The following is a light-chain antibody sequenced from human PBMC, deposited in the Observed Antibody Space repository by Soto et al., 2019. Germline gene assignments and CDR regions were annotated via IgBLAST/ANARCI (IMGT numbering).Light chain of an antibody. CDR2: KAS. CDR3: QQYNTGGFT. CDR1: QSISSW. V-gene: IGKV1-5*03. Sequence: DIQMTQSPSTLSASVGDRVTITCRASQSISSWLAWYQQKPGKAPKLLIYKASSLESGVPSRFSGSGSGTAFTLTISSLQPDDSANYYCQQYNTGGFTFGPGTKADIK. J-gene: IGKJ3*01.